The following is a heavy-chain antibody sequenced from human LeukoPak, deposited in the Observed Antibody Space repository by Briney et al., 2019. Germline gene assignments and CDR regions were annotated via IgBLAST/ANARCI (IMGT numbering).Heavy chain of an antibody. Sequence: ASVKVSCKASGYTFTSYAMHWVRQAPGQRLEWMGWINAGNGNTKYSQKFQGRVTITRDTSASTAYMELSSLRSEDTAVYYCARVRSVTGFFDYWGQGTLVTGSS. CDR1: GYTFTSYA. CDR3: ARVRSVTGFFDY. J-gene: IGHJ4*02. V-gene: IGHV1-3*01. CDR2: INAGNGNT. D-gene: IGHD1-20*01.